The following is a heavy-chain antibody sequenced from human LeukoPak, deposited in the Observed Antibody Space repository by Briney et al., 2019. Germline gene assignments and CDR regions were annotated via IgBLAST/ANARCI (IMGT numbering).Heavy chain of an antibody. CDR1: GFTFSSYS. D-gene: IGHD3-16*02. CDR2: ISSSSSYI. CDR3: ARDPSYYDYVWGSYRKGPPDY. V-gene: IGHV3-21*01. Sequence: PGRSLRLSCAASGFTFSSYSMNWVRQAPGKGLEWVSSISSSSSYIYYADSVKGRFTISRDNAKNSLYLQMNSLRAEDTAVYYCARDPSYYDYVWGSYRKGPPDYWGQGTLVTVSS. J-gene: IGHJ4*02.